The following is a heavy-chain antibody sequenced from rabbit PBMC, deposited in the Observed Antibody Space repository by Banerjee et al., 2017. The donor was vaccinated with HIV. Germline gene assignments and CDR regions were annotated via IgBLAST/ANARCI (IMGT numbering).Heavy chain of an antibody. CDR3: ARGDRYAGYTDYGYSTL. CDR1: GFSFSSGYY. CDR2: IYVSSGST. Sequence: QQLVESGGGLVKPGASLTLTCKASGFSFSSGYYMCWVRQAPGKGLEWIACIYVSSGSTYYASWAKGRFTISKTSSTTVTLQMTSLTAADTATYFCARGDRYAGYTDYGYSTLWGPGTLVTVS. J-gene: IGHJ6*01. D-gene: IGHD6-1*01. V-gene: IGHV1S40*01.